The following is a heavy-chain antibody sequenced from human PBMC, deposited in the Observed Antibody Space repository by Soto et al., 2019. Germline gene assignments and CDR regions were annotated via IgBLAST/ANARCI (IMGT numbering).Heavy chain of an antibody. D-gene: IGHD5-18*01. J-gene: IGHJ6*02. CDR1: GFTFGDYA. CDR2: IRSKAYGGTT. Sequence: KTGGSLRLSCTASGFTFGDYAMSWFRQAPGKGLEWVGFIRSKAYGGTTEYAASVKGRFTISRDDSKSIAYLQMNSLKTEDTAVYYCTREGLSSYGYNYYYGMDVWGQGTTVTVSS. V-gene: IGHV3-49*05. CDR3: TREGLSSYGYNYYYGMDV.